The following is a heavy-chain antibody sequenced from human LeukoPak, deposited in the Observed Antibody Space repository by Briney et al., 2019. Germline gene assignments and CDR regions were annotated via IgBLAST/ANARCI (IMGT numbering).Heavy chain of an antibody. Sequence: PGRSLRLSCTASGFTFGDYAMSWVRQAPGKGLEWVGFIRSKAYGGTTEYAASVKGRFTISRDDSESIAYLQMNSLKTEDTAVYYCTRMRKYYYDSSGYYYSNWFDPWGQGTLVTVSS. CDR2: IRSKAYGGTT. CDR1: GFTFGDYA. V-gene: IGHV3-49*04. D-gene: IGHD3-22*01. CDR3: TRMRKYYYDSSGYYYSNWFDP. J-gene: IGHJ5*02.